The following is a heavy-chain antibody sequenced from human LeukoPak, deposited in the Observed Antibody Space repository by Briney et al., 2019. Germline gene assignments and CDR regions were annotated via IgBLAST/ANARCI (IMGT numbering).Heavy chain of an antibody. CDR1: GGSISSSSYY. CDR2: IYYSGST. CDR3: ARAYDFWSGYPYYFDY. Sequence: PSETLSLTCTVSGGSISSSSYYWGWIRQPPGKGLEWIGSIYYSGSTYYSPSLKSRVTISVDTSKNQFSLKLSSVTAADTAVYYCARAYDFWSGYPYYFDYWGQGTLVTVSS. V-gene: IGHV4-39*07. J-gene: IGHJ4*02. D-gene: IGHD3-3*01.